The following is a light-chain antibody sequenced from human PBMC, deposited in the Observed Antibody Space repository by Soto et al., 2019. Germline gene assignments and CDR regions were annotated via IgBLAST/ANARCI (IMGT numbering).Light chain of an antibody. CDR2: GAS. CDR3: QHYGRSPPSWT. V-gene: IGKV3-20*01. Sequence: EIVLTQSPGTLSLSAGERATLSCRASQSVSSNYLAWYQQKPGQPPRLLISGASSRATGIPDRFIGSGSGTHFTLTISSLEPEDFAVYYCQHYGRSPPSWTFGQGTKVEIQ. J-gene: IGKJ1*01. CDR1: QSVSSNY.